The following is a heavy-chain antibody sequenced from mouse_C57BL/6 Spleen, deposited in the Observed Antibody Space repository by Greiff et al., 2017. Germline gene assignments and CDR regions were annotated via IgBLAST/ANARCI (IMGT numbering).Heavy chain of an antibody. CDR1: GYAFSSSW. J-gene: IGHJ2*01. CDR2: IYPGDGDT. CDR3: ARLGLRSYFDY. V-gene: IGHV1-82*01. D-gene: IGHD1-1*01. Sequence: VQLQQSGPELVKPGASVKISCKASGYAFSSSWMNWVKQRPGKGLEWIGRIYPGDGDTNYNGKFKGKATLTADKSSSTAYMQLSSLTSEDSAVYFCARLGLRSYFDYWGQGTTLTVSS.